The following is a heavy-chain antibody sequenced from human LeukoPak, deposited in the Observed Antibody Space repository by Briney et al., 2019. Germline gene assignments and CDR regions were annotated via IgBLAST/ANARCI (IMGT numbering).Heavy chain of an antibody. J-gene: IGHJ4*02. CDR1: GFTFSSSG. CDR3: ARDLGYSYGGYFDY. CDR2: ISLDGSIK. Sequence: GGPLRLSCVASGFTFSSSGMNWVRQAPGKGLEWVAVISLDGSIKHYADSVKGRFTISRDNSKNTVYLQMNSLRADDTAVYYCARDLGYSYGGYFDYWGQGTLVTVSS. V-gene: IGHV3-30*03. D-gene: IGHD5-18*01.